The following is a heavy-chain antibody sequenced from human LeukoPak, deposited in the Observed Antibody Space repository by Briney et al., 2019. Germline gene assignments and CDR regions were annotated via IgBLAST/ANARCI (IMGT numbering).Heavy chain of an antibody. V-gene: IGHV4-38-2*01. D-gene: IGHD3-10*01. J-gene: IGHJ6*04. Sequence: SETLSLTCAVSGHSISTGYYWGWIRQPPGKGLEWIGSMSHNRGTYYNPSLKSRVTISMDTSKNQISLRLTSVTAADTGVYYCASYYASGVSAYNYYGMDVWGKGTPVTVSS. CDR2: MSHNRGT. CDR1: GHSISTGYY. CDR3: ASYYASGVSAYNYYGMDV.